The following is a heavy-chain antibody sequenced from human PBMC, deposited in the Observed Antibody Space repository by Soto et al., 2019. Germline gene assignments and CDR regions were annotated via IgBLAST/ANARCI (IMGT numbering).Heavy chain of an antibody. CDR3: VTESGDNWTYEVY. D-gene: IGHD1-7*01. CDR1: GASISHYY. Sequence: QVQLQESGPGLVKPSETLSLTCTVSGASISHYYCSWIRQSAGKGLEWIGRVNTRGTSHYNPSLRSRVAVSVDKSRNQFSLRVTSVTAADTALYYCVTESGDNWTYEVYWGQGTPVTVSS. CDR2: VNTRGTS. J-gene: IGHJ4*02. V-gene: IGHV4-4*07.